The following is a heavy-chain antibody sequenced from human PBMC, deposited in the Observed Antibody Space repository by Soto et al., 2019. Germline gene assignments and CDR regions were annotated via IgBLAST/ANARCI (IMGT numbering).Heavy chain of an antibody. Sequence: SETLSLTCTVSGASVNYGGYYWGWVRQRPGKGLEWIAYIYYSGTTSFNPSLRSRLSISVDTSKNQFSLRLTSVTAADTAVYFCTRVRPPPSSTVATYYFDYWGRGTLVTVSS. D-gene: IGHD5-12*01. CDR1: GASVNYGGYY. J-gene: IGHJ4*02. CDR2: IYYSGTT. V-gene: IGHV4-31*03. CDR3: TRVRPPPSSTVATYYFDY.